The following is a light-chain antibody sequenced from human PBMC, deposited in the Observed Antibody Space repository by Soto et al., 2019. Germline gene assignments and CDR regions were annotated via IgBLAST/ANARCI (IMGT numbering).Light chain of an antibody. CDR1: QSISIW. Sequence: DIQMTQSPSTLSASVGDRVTITCRASQSISIWLAWYQQKPGKAPKILIYKASSLEGGVPSRFRGSGSGTEFNLTISSLQADDFATYYCQQYSTFTPRTFGQGTKVEIK. CDR2: KAS. V-gene: IGKV1-5*03. J-gene: IGKJ1*01. CDR3: QQYSTFTPRT.